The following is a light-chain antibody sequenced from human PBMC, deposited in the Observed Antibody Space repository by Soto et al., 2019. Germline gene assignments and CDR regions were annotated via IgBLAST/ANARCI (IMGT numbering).Light chain of an antibody. J-gene: IGLJ1*01. CDR1: SSDVGAYDY. V-gene: IGLV2-14*03. Sequence: QSVLTQPASVAGSPGQSITISCTGTSSDVGAYDYVSWYQQHPGEVPKLMIFDVSDRPSGVSNRFSGSKSGNTASLTISGLQAEVEADYYCISFTTSTSYVFGTGTKLTVL. CDR3: ISFTTSTSYV. CDR2: DVS.